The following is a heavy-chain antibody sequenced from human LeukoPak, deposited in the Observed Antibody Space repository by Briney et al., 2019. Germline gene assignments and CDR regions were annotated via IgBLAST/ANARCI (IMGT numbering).Heavy chain of an antibody. CDR3: ARDWVYCSSTSCYD. CDR2: INPNSGGT. CDR1: GYTFTGYY. Sequence: GASVKVSCKASGYTFTGYYMHWVRQAPGQGLEWMGWINPNSGGTNYAQKFQGRVTMTRDTSISTAYMELSRLRSDDTAVYYCARDWVYCSSTSCYDWGQGTLVTVSS. J-gene: IGHJ4*02. V-gene: IGHV1-2*02. D-gene: IGHD2-2*01.